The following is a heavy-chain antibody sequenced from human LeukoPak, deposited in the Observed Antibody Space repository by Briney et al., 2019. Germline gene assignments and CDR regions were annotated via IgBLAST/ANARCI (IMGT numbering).Heavy chain of an antibody. J-gene: IGHJ4*02. Sequence: SVKVSCKASGGTFSSYAISWVRQAPGQGLEWMGGIIPIFGTANYAQKFQGRATITTDESTSTAYMELSSLRSEDTAVYYCARDREATYDSSGYYDYWGQGTLVTVSS. D-gene: IGHD3-22*01. V-gene: IGHV1-69*05. CDR2: IIPIFGTA. CDR1: GGTFSSYA. CDR3: ARDREATYDSSGYYDY.